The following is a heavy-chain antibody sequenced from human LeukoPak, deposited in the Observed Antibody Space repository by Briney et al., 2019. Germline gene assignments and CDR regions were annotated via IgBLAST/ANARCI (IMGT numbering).Heavy chain of an antibody. CDR2: INTNTGNP. Sequence: GASVKVSCKASGYTCTSYAMNWVRQAPGQGLEWMGWINTNTGNPTYAQGFTGRFVFSLDTSVSTAYLQISSLKAEDTAVYYCARVFGSGWRDVFDPWGQGTLVTVSS. CDR3: ARVFGSGWRDVFDP. V-gene: IGHV7-4-1*02. D-gene: IGHD6-19*01. J-gene: IGHJ5*02. CDR1: GYTCTSYA.